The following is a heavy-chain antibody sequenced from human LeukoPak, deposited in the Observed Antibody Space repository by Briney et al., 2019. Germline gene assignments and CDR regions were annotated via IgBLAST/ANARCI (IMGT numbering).Heavy chain of an antibody. V-gene: IGHV3-30*02. CDR1: GFTFSSYG. CDR2: IRYDGSNQ. CDR3: ATSTVPADTCYFDY. D-gene: IGHD4-17*01. J-gene: IGHJ4*02. Sequence: GGSLRLSCAVSGFTFSSYGMQWVRQAPGKGLEWVAFIRYDGSNQYYADSVKGRFTISRDNSKNTLYLQMNSLRAEDTAVYYCATSTVPADTCYFDYWGQGTLVTVSS.